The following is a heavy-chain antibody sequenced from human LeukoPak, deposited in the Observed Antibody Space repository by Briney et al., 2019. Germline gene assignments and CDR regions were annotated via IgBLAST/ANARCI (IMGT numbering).Heavy chain of an antibody. D-gene: IGHD6-25*01. Sequence: SETLSLTCTVSGGSISSSSYYWGWIRQPPGKGLEWIGSIYYSGSTYYNPSLKSRVTISVDTSKNQFSLELSSVTAADTAVYYCARQNPAIPSGSMDVWGQGTTVTVSS. J-gene: IGHJ6*02. CDR3: ARQNPAIPSGSMDV. V-gene: IGHV4-39*01. CDR2: IYYSGST. CDR1: GGSISSSSYY.